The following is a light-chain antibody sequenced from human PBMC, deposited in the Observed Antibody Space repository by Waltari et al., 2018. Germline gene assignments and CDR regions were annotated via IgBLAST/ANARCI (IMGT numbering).Light chain of an antibody. J-gene: IGLJ3*02. CDR3: SAWDDSLNGWV. CDR2: SSN. Sequence: QSVLTQPPSASGTPGQRVTISCSGSRSNIGINTVNWYQQLPRTAPKLLIYSSNQRPSGGPARFSGSKSGTSASLAISGLQSEDEADYYCSAWDDSLNGWVFGGGTKLTV. V-gene: IGLV1-44*01. CDR1: RSNIGINT.